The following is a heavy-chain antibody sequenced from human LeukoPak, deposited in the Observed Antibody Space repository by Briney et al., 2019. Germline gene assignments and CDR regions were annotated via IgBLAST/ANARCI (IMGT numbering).Heavy chain of an antibody. CDR3: ARGMAGWEGLDY. V-gene: IGHV4-4*07. CDR2: IYTTGTT. CDR1: GGSITSYY. J-gene: IGHJ4*02. D-gene: IGHD1-26*01. Sequence: PSETLSLTCSVSGGSITSYYWSWIRQPAGKGLEWIGRIYTTGTTNYNPSLKSRVTMSVDTSKNQFSLKLSSVTAADTAVYYCARGMAGWEGLDYWGQGTLVTVAS.